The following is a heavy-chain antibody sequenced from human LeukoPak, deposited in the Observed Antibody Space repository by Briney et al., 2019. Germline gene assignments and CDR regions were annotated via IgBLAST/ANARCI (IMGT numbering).Heavy chain of an antibody. CDR2: ISYSGST. D-gene: IGHD5-12*01. CDR3: ARQNSGYDLGPFAY. Sequence: SETLSLTCTVSGGSISSYYWSWIRQPPGKGLEWIAYISYSGSTNYNPSLRSRVTIPLDTSKNHFPLKLSSVTAADTAVYYCARQNSGYDLGPFAYWGQGILVTVSS. V-gene: IGHV4-59*08. CDR1: GGSISSYY. J-gene: IGHJ4*02.